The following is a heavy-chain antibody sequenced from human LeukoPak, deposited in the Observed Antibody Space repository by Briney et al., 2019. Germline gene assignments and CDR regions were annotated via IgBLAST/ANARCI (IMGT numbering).Heavy chain of an antibody. CDR1: GGTFSSYP. Sequence: GGSVKVSCKASGGTFSSYPIGWVRQAPGQGLDWMGRIIPILGIANYAQKFQGRVTITADKSTSTAYMELSSLRSEDTAVYYCASTVIRSRLPSVWGQGTLVTVSS. CDR2: IIPILGIA. V-gene: IGHV1-69*02. J-gene: IGHJ4*02. CDR3: ASTVIRSRLPSV. D-gene: IGHD4-17*01.